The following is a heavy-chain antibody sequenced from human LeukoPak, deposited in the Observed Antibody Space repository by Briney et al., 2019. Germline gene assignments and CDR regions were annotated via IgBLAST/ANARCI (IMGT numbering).Heavy chain of an antibody. J-gene: IGHJ6*03. CDR2: IIPIFGTA. V-gene: IGHV1-69*13. CDR1: GGTFSSYA. CDR3: ARSRFLEWLTHRYYYYMDV. D-gene: IGHD3-3*01. Sequence: ASVKVSCKASGGTFSSYAISWVRQAPGQGLEWMGGIIPIFGTANYAQKFQGRVTITADESTSTAYMELSSLRSEDTAVYYCARSRFLEWLTHRYYYYMDVWGKGTTVTVSS.